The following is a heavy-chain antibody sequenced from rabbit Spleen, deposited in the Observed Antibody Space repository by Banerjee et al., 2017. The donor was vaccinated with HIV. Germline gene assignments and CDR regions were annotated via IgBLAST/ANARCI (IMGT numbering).Heavy chain of an antibody. CDR1: GFSFNSYW. D-gene: IGHD8-1*01. J-gene: IGHJ6*01. V-gene: IGHV1S45*01. CDR3: ARDAGTSFSTYGMDL. CDR2: IYAGSSGST. Sequence: QEQLEESGGDLVKPEGSLTLTCTASGFSFNSYWIYWVRQAPGKGLEWIACIYAGSSGSTYSATWATGRFTISKTSSTTVTLQMTSLTAADTATYFCARDAGTSFSTYGMDLWGPGTLVTVS.